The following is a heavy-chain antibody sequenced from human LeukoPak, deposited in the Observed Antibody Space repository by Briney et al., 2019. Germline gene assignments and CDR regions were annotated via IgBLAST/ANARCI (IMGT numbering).Heavy chain of an antibody. CDR3: ARPRGRYCSSTSWCSDAFDI. J-gene: IGHJ3*02. CDR2: INHSGST. CDR1: GGSFSGYY. Sequence: SETPSLTCAVYGGSFSGYYWSWIRQPPGKGLEWIGEINHSGSTNYNPSLKSRVTISVDTSKNQFSLKLSSVTAADTAVYYCARPRGRYCSSTSWCSDAFDIWGQGTMVTVSS. D-gene: IGHD2-2*01. V-gene: IGHV4-34*01.